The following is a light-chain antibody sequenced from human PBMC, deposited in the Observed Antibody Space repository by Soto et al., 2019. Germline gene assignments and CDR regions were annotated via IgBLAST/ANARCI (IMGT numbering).Light chain of an antibody. CDR2: LEGSGSY. CDR1: SGHSSYI. V-gene: IGLV4-60*02. Sequence: QSVLTQSSSASASLGSSVKLTCTLSSGHSSYIIAWHQQQPGKAPRYLMKLEGSGSYNKGSGVPDRFSGSSSGADRYLTISNLQFEDEADYYCETGDSNTRVVFGGGTKLTVL. J-gene: IGLJ2*01. CDR3: ETGDSNTRVV.